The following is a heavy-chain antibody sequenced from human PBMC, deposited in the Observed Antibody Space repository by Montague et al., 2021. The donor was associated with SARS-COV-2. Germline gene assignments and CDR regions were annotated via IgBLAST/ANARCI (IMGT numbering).Heavy chain of an antibody. Sequence: SETLSLTCSVSGDSISRSTNHWGWIRQPPGKGLEWIASIHYSGRTYHNPPLKSRVTISVDTSKNQISLKLSSVTAADTAVYYCTRTTDDSALAATFWGQGTLVTVSS. J-gene: IGHJ4*02. V-gene: IGHV4-39*01. CDR2: IHYSGRT. CDR3: TRTTDDSALAATF. CDR1: GDSISRSTNH. D-gene: IGHD6-19*01.